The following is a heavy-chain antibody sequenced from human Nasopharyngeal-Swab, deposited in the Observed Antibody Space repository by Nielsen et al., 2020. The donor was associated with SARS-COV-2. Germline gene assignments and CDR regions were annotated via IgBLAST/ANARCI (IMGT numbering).Heavy chain of an antibody. CDR2: IRSKGYSYAT. V-gene: IGHV3-73*01. Sequence: GESLKISCAASGFIFSDSAIHWVRQASGKGLEWVGRIRSKGYSYATEYAASVEGRFTISRDDSKNTAYLQMNSLITEDTAVYYCTRCGGSCYTGKDYWGQGTLVTVSS. J-gene: IGHJ4*02. D-gene: IGHD2-15*01. CDR3: TRCGGSCYTGKDY. CDR1: GFIFSDSA.